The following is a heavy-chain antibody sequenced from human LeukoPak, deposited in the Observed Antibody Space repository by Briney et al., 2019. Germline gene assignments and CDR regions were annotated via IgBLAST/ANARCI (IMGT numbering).Heavy chain of an antibody. D-gene: IGHD3-22*01. J-gene: IGHJ3*02. V-gene: IGHV1-18*01. CDR2: NSAYNGDT. CDR1: AYTFTFYG. Sequence: SAVTVSCTASAYTFTFYGITWVRLAPGQGLEWMGLNSAYNGDTNYAQKLQGRVTMTTGTSTSTAYMELRSLRSDDTAVYYCARGGPAPHRITLIVVASSTDAFDIWGQGTMVTVSS. CDR3: ARGGPAPHRITLIVVASSTDAFDI.